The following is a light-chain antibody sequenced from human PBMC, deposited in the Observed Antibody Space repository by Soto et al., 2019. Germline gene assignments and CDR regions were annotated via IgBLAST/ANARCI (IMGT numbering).Light chain of an antibody. V-gene: IGKV3-15*01. J-gene: IGKJ4*01. Sequence: EIVMTQSPATLSVSPGERATLSCRASQSVSSNLAWYQQKPGQAPRPHIYGASTRATGIPSRFSGSGSGTEFTLTISSLQSEDFAVYYCQQYNNWSPLTFGGGTKVEIK. CDR3: QQYNNWSPLT. CDR2: GAS. CDR1: QSVSSN.